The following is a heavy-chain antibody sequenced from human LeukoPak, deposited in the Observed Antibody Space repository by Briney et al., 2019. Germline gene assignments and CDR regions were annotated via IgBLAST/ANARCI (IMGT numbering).Heavy chain of an antibody. CDR3: AREYGNLDY. Sequence: AETLSLTCIVSGGSISGFYWSWIGQPAGKGLEWIGRIYPSGGTNYNPSLNSPVTMSTDTSKNQFSLKLRSVTAADTAVYYCAREYGNLDYWGQGTLVTVSS. CDR1: GGSISGFY. V-gene: IGHV4-4*07. CDR2: IYPSGGT. J-gene: IGHJ4*02. D-gene: IGHD2/OR15-2a*01.